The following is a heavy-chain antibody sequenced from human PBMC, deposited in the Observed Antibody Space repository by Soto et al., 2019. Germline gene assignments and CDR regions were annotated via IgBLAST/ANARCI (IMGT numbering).Heavy chain of an antibody. CDR1: GYTFTNYG. CDR2: INANNGNT. CDR3: ARDPMTGYLRVDS. D-gene: IGHD3-9*01. V-gene: IGHV1-18*01. J-gene: IGHJ4*02. Sequence: QVQLVQSGAEVKKPGASVKVSCRASGYTFTNYGISWVRQAPGQGLEWMGWINANNGNTNYAQKLQGRVTLITDTSTSTAYMELRSLRSDDTAVYYCARDPMTGYLRVDSWGQATVVTVSS.